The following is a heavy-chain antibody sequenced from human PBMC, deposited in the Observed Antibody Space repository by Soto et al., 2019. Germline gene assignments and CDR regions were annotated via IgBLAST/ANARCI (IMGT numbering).Heavy chain of an antibody. D-gene: IGHD6-6*01. Sequence: QPGGSLRLSCAASGFTFDDYAMHWVRQAPGKGLEWVSGISWNSGSIGYADSVKGRFTISRDNAKNSLYLQMNSLRAEDTALYYCAKDPGQLEGHFDYWGQGTLVTVSS. J-gene: IGHJ4*02. V-gene: IGHV3-9*01. CDR2: ISWNSGSI. CDR1: GFTFDDYA. CDR3: AKDPGQLEGHFDY.